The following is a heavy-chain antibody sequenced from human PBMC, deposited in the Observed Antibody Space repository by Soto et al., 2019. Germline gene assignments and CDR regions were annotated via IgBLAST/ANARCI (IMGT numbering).Heavy chain of an antibody. CDR2: IWYDGSNK. V-gene: IGHV3-33*01. Sequence: QVQLVESGGGVVQPGRSLRLSCAASGFTFSSYGMHWVRQAPGKGLEWVAVIWYDGSNKYYADSVKGRFTISRDNSKNTLYLQMNSLRAEDTAVYYCAREGNYGSGAIDYWGQGTRVTVSS. D-gene: IGHD3-10*01. CDR1: GFTFSSYG. CDR3: AREGNYGSGAIDY. J-gene: IGHJ4*02.